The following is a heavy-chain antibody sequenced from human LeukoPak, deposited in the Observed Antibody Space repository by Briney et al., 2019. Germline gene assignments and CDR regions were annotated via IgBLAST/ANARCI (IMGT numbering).Heavy chain of an antibody. CDR1: SYTFPHYG. CDR3: ARDQGPGGFDI. V-gene: IGHV1-18*01. CDR2: INAYNGNT. J-gene: IGHJ3*02. D-gene: IGHD3-10*01. Sequence: GASVTVSCKASSYTFPHYGISWVRPAPGQGLAWMGWINAYNGNTNYAQNLQGRVTMTTDTSTNTAYMELRSLRSDDTAVYYCARDQGPGGFDIWGQGTMVTVSS.